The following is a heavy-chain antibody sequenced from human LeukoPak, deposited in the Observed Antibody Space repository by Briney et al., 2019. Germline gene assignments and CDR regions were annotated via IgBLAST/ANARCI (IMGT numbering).Heavy chain of an antibody. CDR3: ARFDSSGYFDAFDI. CDR1: GGSISSYY. J-gene: IGHJ3*02. D-gene: IGHD3-22*01. V-gene: IGHV4-59*01. CDR2: IYYSGST. Sequence: PSETLSLTCTVSGGSISSYYWSWIRQPPGKGLEWIGYIYYSGSTNYNPSLKSRVTISVDTSKNQFSLKLSSVTAADTAVYYCARFDSSGYFDAFDIWGQGTMVTVPS.